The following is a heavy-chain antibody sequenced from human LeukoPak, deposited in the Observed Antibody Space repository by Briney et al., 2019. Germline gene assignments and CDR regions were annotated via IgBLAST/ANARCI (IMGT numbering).Heavy chain of an antibody. Sequence: ASGKVSCKASGGTFSSYAISWVRQAPGQGLEWMGGIISIFGTANYAQKFQGRVMITADESTSTAYMELNSLSSEDTAVYYCATPSCSSTSCYTGWFDPWGQGNLVTVSS. CDR1: GGTFSSYA. J-gene: IGHJ5*02. D-gene: IGHD2-2*01. V-gene: IGHV1-69*13. CDR3: ATPSCSSTSCYTGWFDP. CDR2: IISIFGTA.